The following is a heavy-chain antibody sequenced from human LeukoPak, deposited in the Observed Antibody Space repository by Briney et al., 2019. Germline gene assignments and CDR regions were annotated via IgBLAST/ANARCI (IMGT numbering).Heavy chain of an antibody. CDR3: AKDGGFYDFWSGYFNPYYYYYGMDV. D-gene: IGHD3-3*01. CDR2: ISYDGSNK. V-gene: IGHV3-30*18. Sequence: SGGSLRLSCAASGFTFSSYGMHWVRQAPGKGLEWVAVISYDGSNKYYADSVKGRFTISRDNSKNTLYLQMNSLRAEDTAVYYCAKDGGFYDFWSGYFNPYYYYYGMDVWGQGTTVAVSS. CDR1: GFTFSSYG. J-gene: IGHJ6*02.